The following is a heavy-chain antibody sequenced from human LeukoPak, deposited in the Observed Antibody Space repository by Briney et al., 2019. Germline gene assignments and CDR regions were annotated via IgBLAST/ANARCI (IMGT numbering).Heavy chain of an antibody. CDR3: VRDKQVGATIFDY. CDR2: IKQDGSDI. V-gene: IGHV3-7*01. CDR1: GFTFSNYW. Sequence: PGGSLRLSCAASGFTFSNYWMSWVRQAPGKGLEWVANIKQDGSDIFYVDSVKGRFTISRDNAKNSLYLQMNSLRADDTAVYYCVRDKQVGATIFDYWGQGTLVTVSS. J-gene: IGHJ4*02. D-gene: IGHD1-26*01.